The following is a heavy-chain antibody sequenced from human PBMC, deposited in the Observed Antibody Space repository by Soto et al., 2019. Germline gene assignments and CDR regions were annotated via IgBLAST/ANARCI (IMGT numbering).Heavy chain of an antibody. CDR3: TTVPRFTTWYYYYMDV. Sequence: PGGSLRLSCAASGFTFSNAWMSWVRQAPGKGLEWVGRIKSKTDGGTTDYAAPVKGRFTISRDDSKNTLYLQMNSLKTEDTAVYYCTTVPRFTTWYYYYMDVWGKGTTVTVSS. J-gene: IGHJ6*03. D-gene: IGHD1-1*01. CDR1: GFTFSNAW. V-gene: IGHV3-15*01. CDR2: IKSKTDGGTT.